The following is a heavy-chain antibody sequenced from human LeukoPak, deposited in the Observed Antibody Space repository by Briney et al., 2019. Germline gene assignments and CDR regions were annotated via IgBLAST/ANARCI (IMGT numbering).Heavy chain of an antibody. V-gene: IGHV3-15*01. CDR2: IKSTRDGGAT. CDR3: TSHYYDSSGYYYSHWYFDL. CDR1: GFTFKNAW. Sequence: GGSLRLSCEASGFTFKNAWMIWVRQAPGKGPEWVGRIKSTRDGGATEYAAPVKGRFTISRDDSKNTAYLQMNSLKTEDTAVYYCTSHYYDSSGYYYSHWYFDLWGRGTLVTVSS. J-gene: IGHJ2*01. D-gene: IGHD3-22*01.